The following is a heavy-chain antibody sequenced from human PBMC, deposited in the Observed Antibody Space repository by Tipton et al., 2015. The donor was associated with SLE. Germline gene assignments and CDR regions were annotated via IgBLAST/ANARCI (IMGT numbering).Heavy chain of an antibody. Sequence: QLVQSGAEVKKPGESLKISCKGSGYSFTSYWIGWVRQMPGKGLEWMGIIYPGDSDTRYSPSFQGQVTISADKSISTAYLQWSSLKASDTAMYYCARRRDTAMAQDAFDIWGQGTMVTVSS. CDR3: ARRRDTAMAQDAFDI. CDR1: GYSFTSYW. V-gene: IGHV5-51*03. CDR2: IYPGDSDT. D-gene: IGHD5-18*01. J-gene: IGHJ3*02.